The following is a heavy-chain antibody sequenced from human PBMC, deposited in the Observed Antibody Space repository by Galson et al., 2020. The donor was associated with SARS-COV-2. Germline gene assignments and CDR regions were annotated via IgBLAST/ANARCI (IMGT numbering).Heavy chain of an antibody. CDR1: GFTFSNYA. V-gene: IGHV3-23*01. CDR2: VTNTGRST. J-gene: IGHJ6*02. D-gene: IGHD3-22*01. Sequence: GESLKISCAASGFTFSNYAMSWVRQAPGKGLEWVSVVTNTGRSTYYADSVKGRFTISRDNSRTTLHLQMNTLRVEDTAVYYCVKVQGAYYDTFYGLDAWGQGTTVTVS. CDR3: VKVQGAYYDTFYGLDA.